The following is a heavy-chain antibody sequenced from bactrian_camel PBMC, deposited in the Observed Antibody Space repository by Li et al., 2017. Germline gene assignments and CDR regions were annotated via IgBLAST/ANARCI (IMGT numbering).Heavy chain of an antibody. CDR3: AADRGGPGYDCYSGSWLALAWRSFGY. D-gene: IGHD3*01. CDR2: LYTGGDST. CDR1: GYTLPMN. Sequence: VQLVESGGGSVQAGESLRLSCVASGYTLPMNMGWFRRLPGQEREGVASLYTGGDSTYVADSVKGRFTISQDNTKRTVYLQMNSLKPEDTAMYYCAADRGGPGYDCYSGSWLALAWRSFGYWGQGTQVTVS. V-gene: IGHV3S40*01. J-gene: IGHJ6*01.